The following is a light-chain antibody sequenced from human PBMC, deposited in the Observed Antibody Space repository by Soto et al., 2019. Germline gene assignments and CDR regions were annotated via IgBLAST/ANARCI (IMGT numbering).Light chain of an antibody. V-gene: IGKV3-20*01. Sequence: DIVLTQSPGTLSLSPGERATLSCRASQSFSSTYLAWYQQKPGQPPRLLIYGASSRATGVPDRFSGSGSETDFILTISKLEPEDFVVHYCQQSASSLTFGGGTRVEIK. CDR1: QSFSSTY. J-gene: IGKJ4*01. CDR2: GAS. CDR3: QQSASSLT.